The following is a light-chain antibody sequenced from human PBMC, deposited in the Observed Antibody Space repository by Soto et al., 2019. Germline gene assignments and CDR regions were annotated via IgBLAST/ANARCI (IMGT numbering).Light chain of an antibody. CDR1: SSNIGGTNY. V-gene: IGLV1-47*02. J-gene: IGLJ7*01. Sequence: QSVLTQPPSASGTPGQRVFISCSGSSSNIGGTNYAYWYQQLPGAAPKLLMHSNNLRPSGVPERISGSKSGTSASLAISGLGAEDGAFYYCESWDHRRGVVFFGGGTKLPFL. CDR2: SNN. CDR3: ESWDHRRGVVF.